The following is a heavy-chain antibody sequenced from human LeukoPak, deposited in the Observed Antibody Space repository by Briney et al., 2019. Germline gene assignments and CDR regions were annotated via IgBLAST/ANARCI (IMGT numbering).Heavy chain of an antibody. CDR3: ASGSGSYRTPYYHMDV. CDR2: IYSGGST. D-gene: IGHD3-10*01. J-gene: IGHJ6*03. V-gene: IGHV3-53*01. Sequence: AGGSLIRSCAASGFTVSSNYMSWVRQAPGKGLEWVSIIYSGGSTYYADSVKGRFTISRDNSKNTLYLQMNSLRAEDTAVYYCASGSGSYRTPYYHMDVSGKGT. CDR1: GFTVSSNY.